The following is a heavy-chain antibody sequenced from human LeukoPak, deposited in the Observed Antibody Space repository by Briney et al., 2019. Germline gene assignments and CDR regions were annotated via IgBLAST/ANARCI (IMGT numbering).Heavy chain of an antibody. CDR3: ARLDSYAPVPGY. J-gene: IGHJ4*02. V-gene: IGHV3-11*03. CDR2: ISSSSSYT. D-gene: IGHD5-18*01. Sequence: PGGSLRLSCAASGFTFSDYYMSWIRQAPGKGLEWVSYISSSSSYTNYADSVKGRFTISRDNAENSLYLQMNSLRAEDTAVYYCARLDSYAPVPGYWGQGTLVTVSS. CDR1: GFTFSDYY.